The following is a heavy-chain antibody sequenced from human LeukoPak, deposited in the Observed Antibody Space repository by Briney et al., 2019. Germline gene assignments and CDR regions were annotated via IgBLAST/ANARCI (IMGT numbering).Heavy chain of an antibody. CDR2: ISSSSSTI. Sequence: HPGGSLRLSCAASGFTFSSYSMNWVRQAPGKGLEWVSYISSSSSTIYYADSVKGRFTISRDNAKNSLYLQMNSLRAEDTAVYYCARGGYYYDSSGRVDAFDIWGQGTMVTVSS. CDR3: ARGGYYYDSSGRVDAFDI. CDR1: GFTFSSYS. J-gene: IGHJ3*02. V-gene: IGHV3-48*01. D-gene: IGHD3-22*01.